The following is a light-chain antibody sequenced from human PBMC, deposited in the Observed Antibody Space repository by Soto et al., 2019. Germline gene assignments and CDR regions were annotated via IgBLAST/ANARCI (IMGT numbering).Light chain of an antibody. CDR2: AAS. Sequence: EIVVTQSPGILSVSPGDRATLSCRASQSVSTNLAWYQQKPGQAPTLLIYAASTRATGIPARFTGSGSGTDVTLTSSSLQSEDFALYYCQEYSKWPLFTFGPGTRVDIK. J-gene: IGKJ3*01. V-gene: IGKV3-15*01. CDR3: QEYSKWPLFT. CDR1: QSVSTN.